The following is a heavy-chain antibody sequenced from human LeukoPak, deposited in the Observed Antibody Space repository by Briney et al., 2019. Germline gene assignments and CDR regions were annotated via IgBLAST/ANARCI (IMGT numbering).Heavy chain of an antibody. Sequence: GASVKVSCKASGYTFTGYYMHWVRQAPGQGLEWMGWINPNSGGTNYAQKFQGRVTRTRDTSISTAYMELSRLRSDDTAVYYCARDGVVVPAAPVYYYYYYMDVWGKGTTVTVSS. J-gene: IGHJ6*03. D-gene: IGHD2-2*01. CDR3: ARDGVVVPAAPVYYYYYYMDV. CDR2: INPNSGGT. V-gene: IGHV1-2*02. CDR1: GYTFTGYY.